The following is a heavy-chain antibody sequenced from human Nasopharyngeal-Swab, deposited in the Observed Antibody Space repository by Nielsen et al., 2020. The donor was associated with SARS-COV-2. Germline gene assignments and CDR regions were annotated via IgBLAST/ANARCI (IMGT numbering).Heavy chain of an antibody. V-gene: IGHV1-46*01. CDR3: ARDPYCSSTSCYPRVYYYYMDV. D-gene: IGHD2-2*01. CDR2: INPSGGST. J-gene: IGHJ6*03. Sequence: ASVKVSCKASGYTFTSYYMHWVRHAPGQGLEWMGIINPSGGSTSYAQKFQGRVTMTRDTSTSTVYMELSSLRSEDTAVYYCARDPYCSSTSCYPRVYYYYMDVWGKGTTVTVSS. CDR1: GYTFTSYY.